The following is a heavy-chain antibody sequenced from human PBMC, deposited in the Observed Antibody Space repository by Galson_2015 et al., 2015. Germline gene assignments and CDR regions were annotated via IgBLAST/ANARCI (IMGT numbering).Heavy chain of an antibody. V-gene: IGHV3-11*01. CDR2: ISSSGSTI. D-gene: IGHD6-13*01. CDR3: ARDDGIAPLSRSGMDV. CDR1: GFTFSDYY. Sequence: SLRLSCAASGFTFSDYYMSWIRQAPGKGLEWVSYISSSGSTIYYADSVKGRFTISRDNAKNSLYLQMNSLRAEDTAVYYCARDDGIAPLSRSGMDVGGQGTPVPVSS. J-gene: IGHJ6*02.